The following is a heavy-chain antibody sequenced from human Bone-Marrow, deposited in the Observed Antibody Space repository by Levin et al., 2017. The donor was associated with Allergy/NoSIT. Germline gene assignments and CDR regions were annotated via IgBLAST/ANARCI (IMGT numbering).Heavy chain of an antibody. CDR3: ARQFDSGYDSAYFDF. CDR2: INPDSGAT. D-gene: IGHD5-12*01. CDR1: GYTFTGYN. J-gene: IGHJ4*02. Sequence: ASVKVSCKTSGYTFTGYNIYWVRQAPGQGLEWMGWINPDSGATHYTHKFHGRVTMTRDTSITTAYMAVNRLTSDDTAVYYCARQFDSGYDSAYFDFWGQGALVTVSS. V-gene: IGHV1-2*07.